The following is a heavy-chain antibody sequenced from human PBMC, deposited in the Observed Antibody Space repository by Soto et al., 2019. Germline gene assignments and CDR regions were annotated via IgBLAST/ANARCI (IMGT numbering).Heavy chain of an antibody. J-gene: IGHJ4*02. V-gene: IGHV4-39*01. CDR1: GGSISSSSYY. CDR2: IYYSGST. Sequence: SSETLSLTCTVSGGSISSSSYYWGWIRQPPGKGLEWIGSIYYSGSTYYNPSLKSRVTISVDTSKNQFSLKLSSVTAADTAVYYCARRPSGSYYHYWGQGTLVTVSS. D-gene: IGHD1-26*01. CDR3: ARRPSGSYYHY.